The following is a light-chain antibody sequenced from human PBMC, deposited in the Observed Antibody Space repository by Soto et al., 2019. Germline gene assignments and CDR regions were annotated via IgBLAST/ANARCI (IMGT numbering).Light chain of an antibody. CDR3: QQYNSYSWT. Sequence: DIQITQSPSTLASSVGDRVTITCRAIQSITRWMAWYQQKPGKAPKLLIYDASTLESGVPSRFSGSRSGTEFTLTISSLQPDDFATYYCQQYNSYSWTFGQGTKVDIK. J-gene: IGKJ1*01. CDR1: QSITRW. CDR2: DAS. V-gene: IGKV1-5*01.